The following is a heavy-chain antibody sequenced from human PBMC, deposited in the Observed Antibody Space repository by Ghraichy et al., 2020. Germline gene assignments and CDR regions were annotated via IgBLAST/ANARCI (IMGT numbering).Heavy chain of an antibody. J-gene: IGHJ5*02. CDR1: GFSLTTSGVG. V-gene: IGHV2-5*01. D-gene: IGHD3-10*01. CDR2: IYWNDNK. Sequence: SGPTLVKPTQTLTLTCTFSGFSLTTSGVGVGWIRQPPGKALECLALIYWNDNKRYSPSLKSRLTITKDTSKNQVVLTMTNVDPVDTATYYCAHMYGSLSYRGPGDPWRQVTLVTVSS. CDR3: AHMYGSLSYRGPGDP.